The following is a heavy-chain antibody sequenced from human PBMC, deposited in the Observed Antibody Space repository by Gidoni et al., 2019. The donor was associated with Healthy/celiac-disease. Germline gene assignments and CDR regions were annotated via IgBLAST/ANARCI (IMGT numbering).Heavy chain of an antibody. V-gene: IGHV3-30*18. CDR3: AKGVVPAATGWFDP. CDR1: GFPFSSYG. J-gene: IGHJ5*02. CDR2: ISYDGSNK. D-gene: IGHD2-2*01. Sequence: QVQLVESGGGVVQPGRSLRLSCAASGFPFSSYGMPWVRQAPGKGLEWVAVISYDGSNKYYADSVKGRFTISRDNSKNTLYLQMNSLRAEDTAVYYCAKGVVPAATGWFDPWGQGTLVTVSS.